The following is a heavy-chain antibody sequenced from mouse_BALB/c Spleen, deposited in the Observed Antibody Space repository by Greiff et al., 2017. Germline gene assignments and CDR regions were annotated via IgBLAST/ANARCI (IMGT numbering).Heavy chain of an antibody. D-gene: IGHD2-4*01. CDR3: ARGLLYYDYDERSLMDY. Sequence: EVQLVESGGGLVKPGGSLKLSCAASGFTFSSYAMSWVRQTPEKRLEWVASISSGGSTYYPDSVKGRFTISRDNARNILYLQMSSLRSEDTAMYYCARGLLYYDYDERSLMDYWGQGTSVTVSS. CDR2: ISSGGST. V-gene: IGHV5-6-5*01. J-gene: IGHJ4*01. CDR1: GFTFSSYA.